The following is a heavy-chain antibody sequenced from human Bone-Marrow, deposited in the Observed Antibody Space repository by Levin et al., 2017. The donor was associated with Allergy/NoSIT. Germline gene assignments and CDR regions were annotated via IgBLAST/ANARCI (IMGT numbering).Heavy chain of an antibody. CDR3: ARDYDYTFDY. D-gene: IGHD4-11*01. CDR1: GYRFTSYG. CDR2: ISAHNGDR. J-gene: IGHJ4*02. V-gene: IGHV1-18*01. Sequence: GESLKISCKTSGYRFTSYGISWVRQAPGQGLEWMGWISAHNGDRYYPQKFQGRVTVTTDTSTSTAYMEVRGLRSDDTGVYYCARDYDYTFDYWGQGTLITVSS.